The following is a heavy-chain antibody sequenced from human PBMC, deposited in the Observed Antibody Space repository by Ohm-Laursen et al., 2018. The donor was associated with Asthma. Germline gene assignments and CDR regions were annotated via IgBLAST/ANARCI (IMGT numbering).Heavy chain of an antibody. Sequence: SLRLSCAASGFSFSRSAINWVRQAPGKGLEWVSTISDSGRGTYSADSVKGRFTISRDNSKNALFLQMNSLRAEDTAVYYCAKVGYGGNDYYYYGMDVWGQGTTVTVSS. CDR2: ISDSGRGT. J-gene: IGHJ6*02. D-gene: IGHD4-23*01. CDR1: GFSFSRSA. CDR3: AKVGYGGNDYYYYGMDV. V-gene: IGHV3-23*01.